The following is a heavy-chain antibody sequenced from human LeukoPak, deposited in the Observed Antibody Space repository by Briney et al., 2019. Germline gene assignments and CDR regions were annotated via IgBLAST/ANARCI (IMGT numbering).Heavy chain of an antibody. V-gene: IGHV4-4*07. CDR2: IYTSGST. Sequence: KPSETLSLTRTVSGGSISSYYWSWIRQPAGKGLEWIGRIYTSGSTNYNPSLKSRVTMSVDTPKNQFSLKLSSVTAADTAVYYCAGGGATNWAYYFDYWGQGTLVTVSS. J-gene: IGHJ4*02. D-gene: IGHD1-26*01. CDR1: GGSISSYY. CDR3: AGGGATNWAYYFDY.